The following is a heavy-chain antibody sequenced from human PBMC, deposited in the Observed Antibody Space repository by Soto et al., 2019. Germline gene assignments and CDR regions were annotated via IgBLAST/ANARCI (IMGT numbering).Heavy chain of an antibody. D-gene: IGHD3-22*01. V-gene: IGHV5-10-1*01. Sequence: PGESLKISCQASGYSFTTYWISWVRQMPGKGLECMGRIDPTDSYTDYGPSFEGHVTMSVDRSINTAYLEWSSLKASDSAMYYCARLIPAHDSSDYHIFDYWGLGTXVTGSS. CDR3: ARLIPAHDSSDYHIFDY. CDR1: GYSFTTYW. J-gene: IGHJ4*02. CDR2: IDPTDSYT.